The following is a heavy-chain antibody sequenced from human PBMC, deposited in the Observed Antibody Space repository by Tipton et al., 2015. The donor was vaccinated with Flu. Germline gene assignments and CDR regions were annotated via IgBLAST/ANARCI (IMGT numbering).Heavy chain of an antibody. CDR3: ARRDYSNYVSDPKSWFDP. V-gene: IGHV4-61*02. Sequence: TLSFTCTVSGGSITSSTDYWSWIRQPAGKGLEWIGRIYASGSTNYNPSLKSRVTISLDASKKQFSLKMKSVTATDMAVYYCARRDYSNYVSDPKSWFDPWGQGTLVAVSS. CDR1: GGSITSSTDY. D-gene: IGHD4-11*01. CDR2: IYASGST. J-gene: IGHJ5*02.